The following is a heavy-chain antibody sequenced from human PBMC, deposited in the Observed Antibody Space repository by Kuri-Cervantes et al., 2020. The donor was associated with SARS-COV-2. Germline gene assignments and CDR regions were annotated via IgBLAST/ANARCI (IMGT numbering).Heavy chain of an antibody. CDR2: IYYTGTT. CDR3: ARVRTPPRYGTVRTSYYYMDV. Sequence: ESLKISXTVSAGSVNNYYWSWIRQPRGKGLEWNAYIYYTGTTTFHRSLRSRVTISIVASRNHFSLSLSSVTAADTGVYYCARVRTPPRYGTVRTSYYYMDVWGKGTTVTVSS. CDR1: AGSVNNYY. V-gene: IGHV4-59*02. J-gene: IGHJ6*03. D-gene: IGHD5-24*01.